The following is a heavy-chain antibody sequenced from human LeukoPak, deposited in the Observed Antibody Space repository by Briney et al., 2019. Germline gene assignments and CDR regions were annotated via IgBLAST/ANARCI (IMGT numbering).Heavy chain of an antibody. Sequence: GASVKVSCNASRYIFTTYYLHWVRQAPGQGLEWMGIIYPSGGATNYAQKFQGRITLTRDTSTSTVYMELNSLRSEDTAVYYFARSTSYSGRPLYYFDSWGQGTLVTVSS. CDR3: ARSTSYSGRPLYYFDS. CDR2: IYPSGGAT. D-gene: IGHD1-26*01. V-gene: IGHV1-46*01. CDR1: RYIFTTYY. J-gene: IGHJ4*02.